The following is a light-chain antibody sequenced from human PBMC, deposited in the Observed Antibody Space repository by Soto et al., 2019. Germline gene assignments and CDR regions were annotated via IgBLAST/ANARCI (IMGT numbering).Light chain of an antibody. Sequence: DIQMTQSPSTLSASVGDRVTITCRASQSISSWLAWYQQKPGKAPKLLIYDASSLESGVPSRFSGSGSGTEFTLTISSLQPDDFATYYCQQYNSYSQTWTFGQGT. CDR1: QSISSW. V-gene: IGKV1-5*01. J-gene: IGKJ1*01. CDR2: DAS. CDR3: QQYNSYSQTWT.